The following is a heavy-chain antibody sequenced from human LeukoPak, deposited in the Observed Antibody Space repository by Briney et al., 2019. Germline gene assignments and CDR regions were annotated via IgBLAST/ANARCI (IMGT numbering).Heavy chain of an antibody. CDR2: IRYDGSNK. CDR1: GFTFSSYG. J-gene: IGHJ4*02. Sequence: GGSLRLSCAASGFTFSSYGMHWVRQAPGKGLEWVAFIRYDGSNKYYADSVKGRFTISRDNSKNTLYLQMNSLRAEDTAVYYCAKDSIAAAETAYYFDYWGQGTLVTVSS. V-gene: IGHV3-30*02. CDR3: AKDSIAAAETAYYFDY. D-gene: IGHD6-13*01.